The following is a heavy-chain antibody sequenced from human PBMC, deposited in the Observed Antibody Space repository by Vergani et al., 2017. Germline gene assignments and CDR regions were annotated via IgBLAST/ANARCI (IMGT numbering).Heavy chain of an antibody. CDR3: ARGGGYYDSSGIFDY. D-gene: IGHD3-22*01. CDR2: IYYSGST. J-gene: IGHJ4*02. CDR1: GGSFSGYY. Sequence: QVQLQQWGAGLLKPSETLSLTCAVYGGSFSGYYWSWIRQPPGKGLEWIGYIYYSGSTNYNPSLKSRVTISVDTSKNQFSLKLSSVTAADTAVYYCARGGGYYDSSGIFDYWGQGTLVTVSS. V-gene: IGHV4-34*11.